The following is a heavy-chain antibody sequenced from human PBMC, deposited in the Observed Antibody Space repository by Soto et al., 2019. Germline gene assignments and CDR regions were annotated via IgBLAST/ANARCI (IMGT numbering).Heavy chain of an antibody. D-gene: IGHD3-3*01. CDR3: ARGLFWSGYYTGYYYYYMDV. CDR2: INHSGST. CDR1: GWSFSGYY. Sequence: SETLSLTCAVYGWSFSGYYWSWIRQPPGKGLEWIGEINHSGSTNYNPSLKSRVTISVDTSKNQFSLKLSSVTAADTAVYYCARGLFWSGYYTGYYYYYMDVWGKGTTVTVSS. V-gene: IGHV4-34*01. J-gene: IGHJ6*03.